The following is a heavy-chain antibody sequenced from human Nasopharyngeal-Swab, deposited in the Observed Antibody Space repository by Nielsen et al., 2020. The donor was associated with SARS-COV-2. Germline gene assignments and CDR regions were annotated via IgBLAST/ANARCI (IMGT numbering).Heavy chain of an antibody. CDR2: IRSKTYGGAP. D-gene: IGHD1-26*01. CDR1: GFTFDDYA. V-gene: IGHV3-49*01. J-gene: IGHJ3*02. CDR3: ARSVGSFYGQGAFDI. Sequence: GESLKISCTTSGFTFDDYAMSWFRQAPGKGLEWVGFIRSKTYGGAPEYAASVKGRFTVSRDGAEGIAYLQMNSLETEDTGVYYCARSVGSFYGQGAFDIWGQGTMVTVSS.